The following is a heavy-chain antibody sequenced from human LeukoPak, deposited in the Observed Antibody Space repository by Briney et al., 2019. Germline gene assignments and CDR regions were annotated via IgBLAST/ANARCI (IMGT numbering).Heavy chain of an antibody. J-gene: IGHJ4*02. V-gene: IGHV3-21*01. CDR1: GFTFSSYS. CDR3: ASGKLWDDY. D-gene: IGHD1-26*01. Sequence: TGGSLRLSCAASGFTFSSYSMNWDRQAPGQGLEGVSSISSSSSYIYYADSVKDRFTISRDNAKNPLYLQMNILRAEDTAVYYCASGKLWDDYWGQGTLVTVSS. CDR2: ISSSSSYI.